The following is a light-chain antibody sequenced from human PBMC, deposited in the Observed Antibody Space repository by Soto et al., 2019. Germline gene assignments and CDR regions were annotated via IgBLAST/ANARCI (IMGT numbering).Light chain of an antibody. CDR3: SSYTGSTTLVV. V-gene: IGLV2-18*02. CDR2: DVN. J-gene: IGLJ2*01. Sequence: QAVVTQPPSVSGSPGQSVTISCTGTSSDVGRYNHVSWYQQSPGTAPKLIIYDVNNRPSGVPDRFSGSKSGNTASLTISGLQAEDEADYYCSSYTGSTTLVVFGGGTKVTVL. CDR1: SSDVGRYNH.